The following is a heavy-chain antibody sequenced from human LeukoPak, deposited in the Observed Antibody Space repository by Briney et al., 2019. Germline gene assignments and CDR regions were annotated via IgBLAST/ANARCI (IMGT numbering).Heavy chain of an antibody. J-gene: IGHJ4*02. CDR1: GFTFSSYA. V-gene: IGHV3-30*04. D-gene: IGHD1-26*01. CDR2: MSYDGSNK. CDR3: AREGGYSGSYRDCYFDY. Sequence: GGSLRLSCAASGFTFSSYAMHWVRQAAGKGLEGGAVMSYDGSNKHSADTAKGRFTISRDKSTNTLYLQMNSLRAEDTAVYYYAREGGYSGSYRDCYFDYWGQGTLVTVSS.